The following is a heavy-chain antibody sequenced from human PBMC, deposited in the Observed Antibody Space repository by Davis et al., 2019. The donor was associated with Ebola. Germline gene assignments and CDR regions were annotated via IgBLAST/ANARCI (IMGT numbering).Heavy chain of an antibody. D-gene: IGHD1-26*01. Sequence: GGSLRLSCAASGFVFSSYVMSWVRRAPGKGLEWVSTFGLSADTYYADSVKGRFTISRDNSKNTLHLQMNSLRVEDTAIYYCAKDTTNIWFDVWGQGTMVTVSS. CDR2: FGLSADT. CDR3: AKDTTNIWFDV. CDR1: GFVFSSYV. V-gene: IGHV3-23*01. J-gene: IGHJ3*01.